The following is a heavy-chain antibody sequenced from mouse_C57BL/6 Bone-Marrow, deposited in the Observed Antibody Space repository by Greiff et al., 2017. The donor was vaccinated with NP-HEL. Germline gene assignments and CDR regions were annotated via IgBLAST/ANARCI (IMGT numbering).Heavy chain of an antibody. J-gene: IGHJ3*01. CDR3: ARHPFFAY. Sequence: EVQLQESGGGLVKPGGSLKLSCAASGFTFRDYGMHWVRQAPEKGLEWVAYISSGSSTIYYADTVKGRFTISRDNAKNTLFLQMTSLRSEDTAMYYCARHPFFAYWGQGTLVTVSA. V-gene: IGHV5-17*01. CDR1: GFTFRDYG. CDR2: ISSGSSTI.